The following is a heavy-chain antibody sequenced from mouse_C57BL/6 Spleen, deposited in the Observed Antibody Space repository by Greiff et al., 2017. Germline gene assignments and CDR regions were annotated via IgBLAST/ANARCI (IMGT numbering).Heavy chain of an antibody. CDR2: IYPGSGST. D-gene: IGHD2-4*01. Sequence: VQLQQSGAELVKPGASVKMSCKASGYTFTSYWITWVKQRPGQGLEWIGDIYPGSGSTNYNEKFKSKATLTVDTSSSTAYMQLSSLTSEDSAVYYCARSRGYDYHWYFDVWGTGTTVTVSS. CDR1: GYTFTSYW. V-gene: IGHV1-55*01. J-gene: IGHJ1*03. CDR3: ARSRGYDYHWYFDV.